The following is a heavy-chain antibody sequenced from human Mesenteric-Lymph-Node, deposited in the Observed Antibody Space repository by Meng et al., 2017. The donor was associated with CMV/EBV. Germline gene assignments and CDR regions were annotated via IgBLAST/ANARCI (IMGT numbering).Heavy chain of an antibody. CDR3: VRLYCSTTSCYEDY. CDR1: GFTFSTYA. CDR2: IYSGVSST. Sequence: GGSLRLSCTATGFTFSTYAMNWVRQAPGKGLEWVAVIYSGVSSTHYADSVKGRFTISRDNSKNTLYLQMNSLRPEDTAVYYCVRLYCSTTSCYEDYWGQGTLVTVSS. V-gene: IGHV3-23*03. D-gene: IGHD2-2*01. J-gene: IGHJ4*02.